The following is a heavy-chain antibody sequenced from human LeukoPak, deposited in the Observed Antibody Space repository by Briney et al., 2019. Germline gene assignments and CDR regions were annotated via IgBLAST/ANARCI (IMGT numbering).Heavy chain of an antibody. D-gene: IGHD6-19*01. CDR3: AKVSSGWSLDY. CDR2: LSGSDRTT. Sequence: GGALRLSCATSGFTFSSYAMSWLRQGPGKGLEWVSSLSGSDRTTYYADSVKGRFTISRDNSKNTLYLQMSSLRGEDTAVYYCAKVSSGWSLDYWGQGTLVTVSS. CDR1: GFTFSSYA. J-gene: IGHJ4*02. V-gene: IGHV3-23*01.